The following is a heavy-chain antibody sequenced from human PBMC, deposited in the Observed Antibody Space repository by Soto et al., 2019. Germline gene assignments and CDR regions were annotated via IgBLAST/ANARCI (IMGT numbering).Heavy chain of an antibody. CDR3: VRDVSGPQAFDL. CDR1: GFSFSGYW. V-gene: IGHV3-74*01. Sequence: EVRLVESGGGVVQPGGSLRLSCAASGFSFSGYWIHWVRQAPGKGLVWVSHIRSDGSDIKYADSVRGRFTISTDNPKNTLDLQMNSLRDEDTAMYYCVRDVSGPQAFDLWGQGTMVTVSS. J-gene: IGHJ3*01. CDR2: IRSDGSDI.